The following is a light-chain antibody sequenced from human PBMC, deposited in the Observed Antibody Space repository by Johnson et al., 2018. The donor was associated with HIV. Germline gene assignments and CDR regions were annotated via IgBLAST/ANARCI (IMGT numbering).Light chain of an antibody. J-gene: IGLJ1*01. CDR3: GTWDSSLSAYV. CDR1: SSDIGNNY. Sequence: QSVLTQPPSVSAAPGQKVTISCSGSSSDIGNNYVSWYRHFPGTAPKLLIYENNKRPSGIPDRFSASESGTSATLGITGLQTGAEADYYCGTWDSSLSAYVFGTGTKVTVL. CDR2: ENN. V-gene: IGLV1-51*02.